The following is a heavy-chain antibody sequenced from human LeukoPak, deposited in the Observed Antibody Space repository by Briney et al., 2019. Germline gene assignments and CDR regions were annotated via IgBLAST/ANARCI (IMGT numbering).Heavy chain of an antibody. V-gene: IGHV3-15*01. D-gene: IGHD4-11*01. J-gene: IGHJ4*02. CDR3: AKPNGPHGLTVFDY. Sequence: PGGSLRLSCVVSGFTFNNAWMSWVRQAPGKGLEWVGRIKRKIDGETTDYAAPVKGRFTISRDDSKDTLYLQMNSLRAEDTAVYYCAKPNGPHGLTVFDYWGQGTLVTVSS. CDR2: IKRKIDGETT. CDR1: GFTFNNAW.